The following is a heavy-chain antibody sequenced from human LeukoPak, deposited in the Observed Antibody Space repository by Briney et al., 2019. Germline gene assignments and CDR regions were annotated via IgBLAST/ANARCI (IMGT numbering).Heavy chain of an antibody. J-gene: IGHJ4*02. V-gene: IGHV3-30-3*01. Sequence: GGSLRLSCAASGFTFRSYAMHWVRQAPGKGLEWVAVISYDGSNKYYADSVKGRFTISRDNSKNTLYLQMNSLRAEDTAVYYCARDMPLPDYWGQGTLVTVSS. CDR3: ARDMPLPDY. CDR1: GFTFRSYA. D-gene: IGHD2-2*01. CDR2: ISYDGSNK.